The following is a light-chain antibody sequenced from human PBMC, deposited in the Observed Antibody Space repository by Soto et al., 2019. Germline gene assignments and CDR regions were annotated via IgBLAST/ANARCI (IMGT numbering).Light chain of an antibody. CDR1: QSVNSN. Sequence: EIVMTQSPATLSVSPGERATLSCRASQSVNSNLAWYQQKPGQAPRLLISGASTRATGIPARFSGSGSKTEFTLTISSLQSEDFAVYYCQQYNKWWTFGQGTKVE. J-gene: IGKJ1*01. CDR2: GAS. CDR3: QQYNKWWT. V-gene: IGKV3-15*01.